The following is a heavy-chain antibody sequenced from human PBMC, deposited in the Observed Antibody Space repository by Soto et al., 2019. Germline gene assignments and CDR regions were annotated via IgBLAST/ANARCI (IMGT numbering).Heavy chain of an antibody. CDR3: TKGVVVITSYFQH. D-gene: IGHD3-22*01. CDR2: IGGRGSST. Sequence: GSLRLSCVASGFTLWNYAMSWVRRAPGKGLEWVSAIGGRGSSTYYIDSVKGRFTISRDNSKNTLYLQMNSLRADDSAVYYCTKGVVVITSYFQHWGQGTLVTVSS. J-gene: IGHJ1*01. CDR1: GFTLWNYA. V-gene: IGHV3-23*01.